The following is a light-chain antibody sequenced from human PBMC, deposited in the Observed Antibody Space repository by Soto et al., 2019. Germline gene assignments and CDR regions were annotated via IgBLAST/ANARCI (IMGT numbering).Light chain of an antibody. J-gene: IGKJ4*01. Sequence: DIQMTQSPSSLSASVGDSVTITCRASQSINIYLSWYQQKPGKAPKLLINVASTLQGGVPSRFSGSGSGTEFTLAISSLQPEDSATYDCQQSFSTPQTVGGGTRVEIK. CDR3: QQSFSTPQT. CDR2: VAS. CDR1: QSINIY. V-gene: IGKV1-39*01.